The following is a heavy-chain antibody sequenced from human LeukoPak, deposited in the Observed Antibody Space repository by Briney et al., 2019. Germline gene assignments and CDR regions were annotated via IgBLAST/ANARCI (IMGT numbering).Heavy chain of an antibody. CDR3: AKNFLTTVVTPGFDY. CDR2: ISASGGST. D-gene: IGHD4-23*01. V-gene: IGHV3-23*01. Sequence: GGSLRLSCAASGFTFSSYAMSWVRQAPGKGLEWVSVISASGGSTYYADSVKGRFTISRDNSKNTLYLHMNSLRAEDTAVYYCAKNFLTTVVTPGFDYWGQGTLVTVSS. CDR1: GFTFSSYA. J-gene: IGHJ4*02.